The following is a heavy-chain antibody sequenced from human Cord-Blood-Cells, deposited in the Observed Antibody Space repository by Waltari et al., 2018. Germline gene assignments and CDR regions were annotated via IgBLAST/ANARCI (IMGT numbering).Heavy chain of an antibody. CDR2: ISGSGGST. V-gene: IGHV3-23*01. D-gene: IGHD2-8*01. J-gene: IGHJ4*02. Sequence: EVQLLESGGGLVQRGGSLRLSCAASGFTFSSYAMSWVRQAPGKGLKRVSAISGSGGSTYYADSVKGRFTISRDNSKNTLYLQMNSLRAEDTAVYYCAKDRLYCTNGVCYFDYWGQGTLVTVSS. CDR3: AKDRLYCTNGVCYFDY. CDR1: GFTFSSYA.